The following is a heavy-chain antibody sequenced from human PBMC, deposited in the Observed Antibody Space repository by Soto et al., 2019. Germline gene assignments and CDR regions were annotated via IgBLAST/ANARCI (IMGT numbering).Heavy chain of an antibody. J-gene: IGHJ6*02. Sequence: SETLSLTCTVSGGSISSYYWSWIRQPPGKELEWIGYIYYSGSTNYNPSLKSRVTISVDTSKNQFSLKLSSVTAADTAVYYCARDGYSSGWSTGNYGMDVWGQGTTVTVSS. V-gene: IGHV4-59*01. D-gene: IGHD6-19*01. CDR2: IYYSGST. CDR1: GGSISSYY. CDR3: ARDGYSSGWSTGNYGMDV.